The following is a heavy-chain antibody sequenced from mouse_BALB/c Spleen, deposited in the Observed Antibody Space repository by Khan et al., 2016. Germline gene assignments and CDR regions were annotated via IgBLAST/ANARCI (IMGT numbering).Heavy chain of an antibody. CDR3: ARSLYDYDADY. J-gene: IGHJ2*01. D-gene: IGHD2-4*01. V-gene: IGHV1S81*02. CDR2: IDPSNGRT. CDR1: GYTFTSYW. Sequence: QVQLQQPGAELVKPGASVKLSCKASGYTFTSYWMHWVKQRPGQDLEWIGEIDPSNGRTNYNEKFKSKATLTVDKSSSTAYMQLSSLTSEDSAVYYCARSLYDYDADYWGQGTTLTVSS.